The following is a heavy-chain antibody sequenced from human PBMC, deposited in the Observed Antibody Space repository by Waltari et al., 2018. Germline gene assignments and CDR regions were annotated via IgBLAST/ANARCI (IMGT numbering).Heavy chain of an antibody. CDR2: IKEDGSKS. CDR3: ASGPDHGDF. J-gene: IGHJ4*02. V-gene: IGHV3-7*01. Sequence: EMQLVESGGGLVQPGGSLRLFCAASEFTFRNYWMTWVRQAPGGGLGWVANIKEDGSKSFYLDFVKGRFTISRDNAKTSLYLQMNSLRAEDTAIYYCASGPDHGDFWGQGTLVTVSS. CDR1: EFTFRNYW.